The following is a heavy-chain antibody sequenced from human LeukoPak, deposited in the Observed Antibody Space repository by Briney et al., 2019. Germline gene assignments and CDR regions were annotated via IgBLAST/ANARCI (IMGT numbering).Heavy chain of an antibody. CDR3: GRGIGGSWGYGYGSPGNYGMDV. D-gene: IGHD5-18*01. CDR2: ISSSGSTI. Sequence: PGGSLRLSCAASGFTFSDYYMSWIRQAPGKGLEWVSYISSSGSTIYYADSVKGRFTISRDNAKNSLYLQMNSLRAEDTAVYYWGRGIGGSWGYGYGSPGNYGMDVWGQGTTVTVPS. V-gene: IGHV3-11*01. J-gene: IGHJ6*02. CDR1: GFTFSDYY.